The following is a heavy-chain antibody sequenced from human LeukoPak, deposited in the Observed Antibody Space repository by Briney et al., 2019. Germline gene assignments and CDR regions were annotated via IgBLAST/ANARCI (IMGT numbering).Heavy chain of an antibody. D-gene: IGHD5-18*01. CDR1: GFTFSSYE. Sequence: GGSLRLSCAASGFTFSSYEMNWVRQAPGKGLEWVSYISSSGSTIYYADSVKGRFTISRDNAKNSLYLQMNSLRAEDTAVYYCARERGYSYGYGYWGQGTLVTVSS. CDR2: ISSSGSTI. J-gene: IGHJ4*02. V-gene: IGHV3-48*03. CDR3: ARERGYSYGYGY.